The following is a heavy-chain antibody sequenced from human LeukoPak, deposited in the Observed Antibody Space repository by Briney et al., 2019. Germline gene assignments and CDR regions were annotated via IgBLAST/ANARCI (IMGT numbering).Heavy chain of an antibody. CDR1: GFTFSSYA. J-gene: IGHJ4*02. CDR2: ISYDGSNK. V-gene: IGHV3-30*04. CDR3: AKDLVRGSTDY. Sequence: PGESLRLSCAASGFTFSSYAMHWVRQAPGKGLEWVAVISYDGSNKYYADSVKGRFTISRDNSKNTLYLQMNSLRAEDTAVYYCAKDLVRGSTDYWGQGTLVTVSS. D-gene: IGHD1-26*01.